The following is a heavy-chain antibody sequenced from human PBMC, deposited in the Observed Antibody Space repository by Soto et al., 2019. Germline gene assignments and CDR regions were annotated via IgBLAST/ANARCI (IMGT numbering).Heavy chain of an antibody. V-gene: IGHV1-46*01. CDR3: ARTRWELLSYYYYGMDV. J-gene: IGHJ6*02. Sequence: ASVKVSCKASGYTFTSYYMHWVRQAPGQGLEWMGIINPSGDSTSYAQKFQGRVTMTRDTSTSTVYMELSGLRSEDTAVYYCARTRWELLSYYYYGMDVWGQGTTVTVSS. CDR1: GYTFTSYY. CDR2: INPSGDST. D-gene: IGHD1-26*01.